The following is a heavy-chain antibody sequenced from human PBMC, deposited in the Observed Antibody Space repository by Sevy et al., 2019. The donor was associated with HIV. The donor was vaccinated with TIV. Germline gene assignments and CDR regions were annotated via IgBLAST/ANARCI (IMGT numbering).Heavy chain of an antibody. Sequence: SETLSLTCTVSGGSISSYYWSWIRQPPGKGLEWIGYIYYSGSTNYNPSLKSRVTISVDTSKIQFSLKLSSVTAADTAVYYCAREATLETTDYYYYYYYMDVWGKGTTVTVSS. CDR3: AREATLETTDYYYYYYYMDV. V-gene: IGHV4-59*01. CDR1: GGSISSYY. CDR2: IYYSGST. J-gene: IGHJ6*03. D-gene: IGHD1-7*01.